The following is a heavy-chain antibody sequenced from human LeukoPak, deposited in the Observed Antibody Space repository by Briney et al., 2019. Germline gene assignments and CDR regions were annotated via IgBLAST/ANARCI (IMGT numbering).Heavy chain of an antibody. J-gene: IGHJ3*02. V-gene: IGHV3-21*01. Sequence: GGSLRLSCAASGFTFSSYSMNWVRQAPGKGXXXXXXXXXXXSYIYYADSVKGRFTISRDNAKNSLYLQMNSLRAEDTAVYYCARQDCSSTSCYVHDAFDIWGQGTMVTVSS. CDR1: GFTFSSYS. CDR3: ARQDCSSTSCYVHDAFDI. D-gene: IGHD2-2*01. CDR2: XXXXXSYI.